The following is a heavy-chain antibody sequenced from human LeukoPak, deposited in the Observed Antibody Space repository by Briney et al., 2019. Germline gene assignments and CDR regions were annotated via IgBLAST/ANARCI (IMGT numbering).Heavy chain of an antibody. J-gene: IGHJ6*03. V-gene: IGHV3-9*01. CDR1: GFTFDDYA. CDR3: ARSGRGVDSFYFYMDV. D-gene: IGHD3-10*01. CDR2: ISWNSAVI. Sequence: GRSLRLSCAASGFTFDDYAMHWVRQAPGKGLEWVSCISWNSAVIGYADSVKGRFTISRDNAKNSLYLQMNSLRAEDTAVYYCARSGRGVDSFYFYMDVWGKGTTVTVSS.